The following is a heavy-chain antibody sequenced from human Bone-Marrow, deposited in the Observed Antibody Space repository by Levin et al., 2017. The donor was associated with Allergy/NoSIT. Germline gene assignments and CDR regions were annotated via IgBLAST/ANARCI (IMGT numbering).Heavy chain of an antibody. CDR3: AKMYSTTWHGTKDY. Sequence: PGGSLRLSCAASGFTFSSYGMHWVRQAPGKGLEWVALISYDGSDKYYADSVKGRFTISRDNSKNTLYLQMNSLRPEDTAAYYCAKMYSTTWHGTKDYWGQGTLVTVSS. V-gene: IGHV3-30*18. CDR2: ISYDGSDK. J-gene: IGHJ4*02. CDR1: GFTFSSYG. D-gene: IGHD6-13*01.